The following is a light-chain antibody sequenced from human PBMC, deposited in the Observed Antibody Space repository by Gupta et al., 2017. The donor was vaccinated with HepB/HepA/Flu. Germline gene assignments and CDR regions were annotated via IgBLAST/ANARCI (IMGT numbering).Light chain of an antibody. J-gene: IGLJ3*02. CDR1: SSNIGSNT. CDR2: SND. CDR3: AAWDDSLNGGV. V-gene: IGLV1-44*01. Sequence: QSVLTQPPSASGTPGQRVTISCSGSSSNIGSNTVNWYQHLPGTAPKLLIYSNDQRPSRVPERFSGSKSGTSASLAISGLQAEDEADYYCAAWDDSLNGGVFGGGTKVTVL.